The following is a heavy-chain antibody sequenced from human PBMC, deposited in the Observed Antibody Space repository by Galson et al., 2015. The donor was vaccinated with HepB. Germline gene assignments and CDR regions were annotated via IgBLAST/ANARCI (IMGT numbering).Heavy chain of an antibody. V-gene: IGHV3-74*01. D-gene: IGHD6-19*01. CDR2: INSDGSST. CDR3: ARPRDSSGWQARSWFDP. Sequence: SLRLSCAASGFTFSSYWMHWVRQGPGTGLVWVSRINSDGSSTSYADSVKGRFTISRDNAKNTLYLEMNNLRAEDTAVYYCARPRDSSGWQARSWFDPWGQGTLVTVSS. J-gene: IGHJ5*02. CDR1: GFTFSSYW.